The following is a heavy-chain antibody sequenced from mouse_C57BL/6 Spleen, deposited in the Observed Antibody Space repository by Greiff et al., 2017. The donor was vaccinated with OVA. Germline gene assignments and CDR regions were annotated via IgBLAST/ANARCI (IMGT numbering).Heavy chain of an antibody. Sequence: EVQVVESGPSLVRPSQTLSLTCTVTGFSINSDCYWIWIRQFPGNKLEYIGYTFYSGITYYNPSLESRTYITRATSKNQFSLKLSSVTTEDTATYYCARSHLYYYAMDYWGQGTSVTVSS. CDR3: ARSHLYYYAMDY. CDR2: TFYSGIT. CDR1: GFSINSDCY. J-gene: IGHJ4*01. D-gene: IGHD6-1*01. V-gene: IGHV3-3*01.